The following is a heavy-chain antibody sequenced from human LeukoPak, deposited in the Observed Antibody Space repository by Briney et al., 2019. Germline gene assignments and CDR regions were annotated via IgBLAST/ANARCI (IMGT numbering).Heavy chain of an antibody. Sequence: GGSLRLSCAASGFTFDDFGMHWVRQAPGKGLEWVAVIWNDGSNKYYADSVKGRFTISRDNSKNTLYLQMNSLRGEDTAVYYCARASGSYDYWGRGTLVTVSS. CDR1: GFTFDDFG. CDR3: ARASGSYDY. V-gene: IGHV3-33*08. J-gene: IGHJ4*02. CDR2: IWNDGSNK. D-gene: IGHD1-26*01.